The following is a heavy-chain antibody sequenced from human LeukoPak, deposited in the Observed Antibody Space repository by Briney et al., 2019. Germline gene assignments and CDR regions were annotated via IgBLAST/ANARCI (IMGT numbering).Heavy chain of an antibody. Sequence: ASVKVSCKASGYTFTSYDINWVRQATGQGLEWMGWMNPNSGNTGYAQKFQGRVTITRNTSISTAYMELSSLRSEDTAVYYCARDGGGLLRYFEMGLDVWGKGTTVTISS. V-gene: IGHV1-8*03. CDR2: MNPNSGNT. D-gene: IGHD3-9*01. J-gene: IGHJ6*04. CDR3: ARDGGGLLRYFEMGLDV. CDR1: GYTFTSYD.